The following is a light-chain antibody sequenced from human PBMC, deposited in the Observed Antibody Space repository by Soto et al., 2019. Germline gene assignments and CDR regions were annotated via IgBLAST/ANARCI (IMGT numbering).Light chain of an antibody. Sequence: QSVLTQPPSASGTPGQRVTISCSGSSSNIGVNTVNWYQQLPGAAPRLLVYSNSQRPSGVADRFSGSKSGTSASLAISGLQSEDEADFYCAAWDDSLNGGVFGGGTKVTVL. CDR2: SNS. V-gene: IGLV1-44*01. CDR3: AAWDDSLNGGV. CDR1: SSNIGVNT. J-gene: IGLJ3*02.